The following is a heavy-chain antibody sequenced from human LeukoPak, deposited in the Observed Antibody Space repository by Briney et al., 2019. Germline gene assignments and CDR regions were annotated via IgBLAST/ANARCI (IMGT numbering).Heavy chain of an antibody. V-gene: IGHV4-59*01. CDR1: GGSMRSYF. CDR2: MYYSRKT. D-gene: IGHD1-20*01. J-gene: IGHJ6*02. CDR3: ARALRARITGTTASVYGMDV. Sequence: RPSETLSLTCTVSGGSMRSYFWSWIRQPPGKGLEWIAYMYYSRKTDYNPSLQSRVTISVDTSKNQFSLKLSSVTAADTAVYYCARALRARITGTTASVYGMDVWGQGTTVTVSS.